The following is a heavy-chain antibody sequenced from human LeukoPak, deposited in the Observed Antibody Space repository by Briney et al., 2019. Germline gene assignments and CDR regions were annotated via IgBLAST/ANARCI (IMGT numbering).Heavy chain of an antibody. CDR2: IVLGSGNT. Sequence: GASVKVSCKASGSTSHTSAMQWVRQARGQRLEWIGWIVLGSGNTVYSHKFHDRVIITRDMSTSTVYMELDSLGSEDTAVYYCAAQRGASLHDFWSTRLFDPWGQGTLVTVST. CDR1: GSTSHTSA. D-gene: IGHD3-3*01. CDR3: AAQRGASLHDFWSTRLFDP. J-gene: IGHJ5*02. V-gene: IGHV1-58*02.